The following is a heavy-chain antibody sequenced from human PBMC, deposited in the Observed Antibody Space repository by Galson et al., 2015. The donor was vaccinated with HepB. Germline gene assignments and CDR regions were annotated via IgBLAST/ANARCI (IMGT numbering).Heavy chain of an antibody. D-gene: IGHD3-10*01. J-gene: IGHJ4*02. CDR2: IWYGGSNK. V-gene: IGHV3-33*01. CDR1: GFTFSSYG. CDR3: ARGLMVRGVSYYFDY. Sequence: SLRLSCAASGFTFSSYGMHWVRQAPGKGLEWVAVIWYGGSNKYYADSVKGRFTISRDNSKNTLYMQMNSLTAEDTAVYYCARGLMVRGVSYYFDYWGQGTLVTVSS.